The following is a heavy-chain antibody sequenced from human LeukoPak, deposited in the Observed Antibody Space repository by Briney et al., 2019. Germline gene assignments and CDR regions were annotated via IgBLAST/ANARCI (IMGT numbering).Heavy chain of an antibody. CDR3: ARDRLWFGEPLDY. CDR1: GYTFTGYY. J-gene: IGHJ4*02. Sequence: GASVKVSCKASGYTFTGYYMHWVRQAPGQGLEWMGWINPNSGGTNYAQKFQGRVTMTRDTSISTAYMELSRLRSDDTAVYYCARDRLWFGEPLDYWGQGTLVTVSS. D-gene: IGHD3-10*01. CDR2: INPNSGGT. V-gene: IGHV1-2*02.